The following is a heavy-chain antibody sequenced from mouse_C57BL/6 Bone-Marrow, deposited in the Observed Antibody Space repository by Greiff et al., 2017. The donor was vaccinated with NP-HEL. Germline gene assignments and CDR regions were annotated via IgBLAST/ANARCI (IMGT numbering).Heavy chain of an antibody. V-gene: IGHV1-54*01. CDR2: INPGSGGT. CDR3: AGDQAGY. CDR1: GYAFTNYL. Sequence: VKLQESGAELVRPGTSVKVSCKASGYAFTNYLIEWVKQRPGQGLEWIGVINPGSGGTNYNEKFKGKATLTADKSSSTAYMQLSSLTSEDSAVYFCAGDQAGYWGQGTTLTVSS. D-gene: IGHD3-2*02. J-gene: IGHJ2*01.